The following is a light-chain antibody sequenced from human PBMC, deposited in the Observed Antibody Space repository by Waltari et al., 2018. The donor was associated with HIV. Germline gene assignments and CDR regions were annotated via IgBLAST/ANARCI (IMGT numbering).Light chain of an antibody. CDR1: SSNIGSNT. J-gene: IGLJ3*02. V-gene: IGLV1-44*01. Sequence: QSVLTQPPSASGTPGQRVTISCSGSSSNIGSNTVNWYQQLPGTDPKLRIYSNSQRPSGFPDRFSGSRSGTSASLAISGLQSEDEADYYCAAWDDSLNGWVFGGGTKLTVL. CDR2: SNS. CDR3: AAWDDSLNGWV.